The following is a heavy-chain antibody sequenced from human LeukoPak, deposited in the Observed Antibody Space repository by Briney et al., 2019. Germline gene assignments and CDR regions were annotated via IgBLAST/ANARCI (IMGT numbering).Heavy chain of an antibody. D-gene: IGHD1-26*01. CDR3: AKVSAVKWELFDY. J-gene: IGHJ4*02. Sequence: GGSLRLSCAASGFTFSSYGMHWVRQAPGKGLEWVAFIRYDGSNKYYADSVKGRFTISRDNSKNTLYLQMNSLRAEDTAVYYCAKVSAVKWELFDYWGQGTLVTVSS. CDR1: GFTFSSYG. V-gene: IGHV3-30*02. CDR2: IRYDGSNK.